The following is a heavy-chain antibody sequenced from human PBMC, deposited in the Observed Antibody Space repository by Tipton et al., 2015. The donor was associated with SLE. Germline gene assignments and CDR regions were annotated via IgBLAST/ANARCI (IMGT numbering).Heavy chain of an antibody. V-gene: IGHV4-59*01. D-gene: IGHD1-26*01. CDR3: ARDGRPYDAFDI. Sequence: TLSLTCAVYGASFSGYYWSWIRQPPGKGLECIGYIYYSGSTNYNPSLKSRVTISVDTSKNQFSLKLSSVTAADTAVFYCARDGRPYDAFDIWGQGTMVTVSS. CDR2: IYYSGST. J-gene: IGHJ3*02. CDR1: GASFSGYY.